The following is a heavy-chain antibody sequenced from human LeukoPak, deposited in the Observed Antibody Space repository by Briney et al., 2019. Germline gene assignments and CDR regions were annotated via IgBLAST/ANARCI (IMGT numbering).Heavy chain of an antibody. Sequence: GGSLRLSCAASGFTFRSYSMNWVRQAPGKGLEWVSSISSSSTYIYYADSVKGRFIISRDNAKNSLYLQMNSLRAEDTAVYYCVRGEIASAFDIWGQGTMVTVSS. CDR1: GFTFRSYS. CDR2: ISSSSTYI. D-gene: IGHD6-13*01. CDR3: VRGEIASAFDI. V-gene: IGHV3-21*01. J-gene: IGHJ3*02.